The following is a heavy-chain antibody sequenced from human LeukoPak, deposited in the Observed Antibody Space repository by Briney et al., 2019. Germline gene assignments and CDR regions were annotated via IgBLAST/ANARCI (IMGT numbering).Heavy chain of an antibody. CDR3: GRDGNFDSSGYYSFDY. V-gene: IGHV3-30*04. Sequence: GRSLRLSCAASGFTFSNYAMHWVRQAPGKGLEWVSVLSYDGGEKYYADSVKGRFTISRDNSKNTLYLQMNSLRPEDTAVYYCGRDGNFDSSGYYSFDYWGQGTLVTVSS. J-gene: IGHJ4*02. CDR1: GFTFSNYA. D-gene: IGHD3-22*01. CDR2: LSYDGGEK.